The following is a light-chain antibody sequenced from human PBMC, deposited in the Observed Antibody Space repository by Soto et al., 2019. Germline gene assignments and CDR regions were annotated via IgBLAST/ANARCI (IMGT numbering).Light chain of an antibody. CDR2: DVS. CDR3: SSYTSSRTRV. Sequence: QSALTQPASVSGSPGQSITISCTGTSSDVGGYNYVSWYQQHPGKAPKLMIYDVSNRPSGVSNRFSGSKSGNTASLTIAGRQAEDEADYYCSSYTSSRTRVFGTGTELAVL. CDR1: SSDVGGYNY. V-gene: IGLV2-14*01. J-gene: IGLJ1*01.